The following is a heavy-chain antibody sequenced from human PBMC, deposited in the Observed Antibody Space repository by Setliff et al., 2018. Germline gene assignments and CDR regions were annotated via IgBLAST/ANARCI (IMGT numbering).Heavy chain of an antibody. CDR3: ARINFYVSSGYYYAPDF. D-gene: IGHD3-22*01. CDR1: AHIFKSYG. CDR2: ISSYNDVT. Sequence: ASVKVSCKASAHIFKSYGISWVRQAPGQGLEWVGWISSYNDVTSYAQRFQGRVTLTTDTSTSAAYMELRTLRSDDTAVYYCARINFYVSSGYYYAPDFWGQGTLVTVSS. J-gene: IGHJ4*02. V-gene: IGHV1-18*01.